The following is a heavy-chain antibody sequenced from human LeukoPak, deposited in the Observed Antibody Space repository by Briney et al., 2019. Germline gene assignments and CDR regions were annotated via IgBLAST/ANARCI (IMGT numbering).Heavy chain of an antibody. J-gene: IGHJ3*02. CDR1: GGSISSYY. D-gene: IGHD3-22*01. V-gene: IGHV4-59*01. CDR3: ARGQSKVVMSAFDI. Sequence: SETLSLICTVSGGSISSYYWSWIRQPPGKGLEWIGYIYYSGSTNYNPSLKSRVTISVDTSKNQFSLKLSSVTAADTAVYYCARGQSKVVMSAFDIWGQGTMVTVSS. CDR2: IYYSGST.